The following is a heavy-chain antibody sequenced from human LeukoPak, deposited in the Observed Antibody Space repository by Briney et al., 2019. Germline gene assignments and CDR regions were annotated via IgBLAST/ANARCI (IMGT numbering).Heavy chain of an antibody. Sequence: ASVKVSCKASGYTFTDYYMHWVRQAPGQGLEWMGWINPNSGGTNYAQKFQGRVTMTRDTSISTAYMELSRLRSDDTAVYYCAKVAVVGSSPFSHFDYWGQGTLVTVSS. J-gene: IGHJ4*02. V-gene: IGHV1-2*02. CDR1: GYTFTDYY. D-gene: IGHD6-19*01. CDR3: AKVAVVGSSPFSHFDY. CDR2: INPNSGGT.